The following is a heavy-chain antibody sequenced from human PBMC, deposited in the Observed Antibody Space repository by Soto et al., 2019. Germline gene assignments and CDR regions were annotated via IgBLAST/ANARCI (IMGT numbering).Heavy chain of an antibody. CDR2: IYYSGST. Sequence: SETLSLTCTVSGGSISSSSYYWGWIRQPPGKGLEWIGSIYYSGSTYYNPSLKSRVTISVDTSKNQFSLKLSSVTAADTAVYYCASLHAGYSLSAAQFRFDPWGQGTLVTVSS. J-gene: IGHJ5*02. D-gene: IGHD5-18*01. V-gene: IGHV4-39*01. CDR3: ASLHAGYSLSAAQFRFDP. CDR1: GGSISSSSYY.